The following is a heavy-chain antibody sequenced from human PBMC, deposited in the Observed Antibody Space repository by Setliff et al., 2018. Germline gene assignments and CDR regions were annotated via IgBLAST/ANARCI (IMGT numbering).Heavy chain of an antibody. V-gene: IGHV4-61*02. CDR1: GDSITSGSVY. D-gene: IGHD1-20*01. CDR2: IFPTGTT. Sequence: PSETLSLTCTVSGDSITSGSVYWSWIRQPAGKGLEWIGRIFPTGTTNYNPDLKSRVTMSVDTSKKRFSLMLRSVTAADPAIYYCARYNSSAACFDLWGPGTLVTVSS. J-gene: IGHJ5*02. CDR3: ARYNSSAACFDL.